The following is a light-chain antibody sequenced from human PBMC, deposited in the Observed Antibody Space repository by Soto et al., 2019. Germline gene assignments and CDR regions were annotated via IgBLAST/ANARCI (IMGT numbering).Light chain of an antibody. J-gene: IGKJ1*01. Sequence: EIVLTQSPATLSLSPGQRATLSCRASQSVSGDLAWFQQKPGQAPRLIIYDTYNGTTGLPARFSGSGSGTDFTLTISSLEPEDFAVYYCQQRNTWPWTFGQGTKVEIK. CDR3: QQRNTWPWT. CDR1: QSVSGD. CDR2: DTY. V-gene: IGKV3-11*01.